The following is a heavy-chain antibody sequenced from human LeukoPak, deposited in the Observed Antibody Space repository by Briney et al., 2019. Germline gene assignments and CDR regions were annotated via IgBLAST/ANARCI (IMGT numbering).Heavy chain of an antibody. CDR2: IIPIFGTA. D-gene: IGHD6-19*01. Sequence: SVKVSCKASGGTFSSYTISWVRQAPGQGLEWMGGIIPIFGTANYAQKFQGRVTITADESTSTAYMELSSLRSEDTAVYYCAREESGWFSYYFDYWGQGTLVTVSS. J-gene: IGHJ4*02. V-gene: IGHV1-69*13. CDR1: GGTFSSYT. CDR3: AREESGWFSYYFDY.